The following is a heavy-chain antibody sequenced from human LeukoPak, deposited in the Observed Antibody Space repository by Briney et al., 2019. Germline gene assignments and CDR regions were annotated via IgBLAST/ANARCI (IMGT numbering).Heavy chain of an antibody. D-gene: IGHD3-3*01. J-gene: IGHJ5*02. CDR1: GFTFSTYA. Sequence: GSLRLSCAASGFTFSTYAMHWVRQPPGKGLEWIGEINHSGSTNYNPSLKSRVTISVDTSKNQFSLKLSSVTAADTAVYYCARRLRFLEWPKRCDWFDPWGQGTLVTVSS. CDR2: INHSGST. CDR3: ARRLRFLEWPKRCDWFDP. V-gene: IGHV4-34*01.